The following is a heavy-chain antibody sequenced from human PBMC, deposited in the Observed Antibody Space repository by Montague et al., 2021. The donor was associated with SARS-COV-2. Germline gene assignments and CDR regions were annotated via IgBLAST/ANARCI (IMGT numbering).Heavy chain of an antibody. CDR3: ARGDLAGGNYDFWSFSYTSPLDY. Sequence: SETLSLTCAVYGGSFSGHYWNWIRQPPGKGLEWIGEITHSGSTNNNPSLKSRVTMSVDTSKNQFSLKLNSVTAADTAIYYCARGDLAGGNYDFWSFSYTSPLDYWGQGTLVTVSS. D-gene: IGHD3-3*01. V-gene: IGHV4-34*01. J-gene: IGHJ4*02. CDR1: GGSFSGHY. CDR2: ITHSGST.